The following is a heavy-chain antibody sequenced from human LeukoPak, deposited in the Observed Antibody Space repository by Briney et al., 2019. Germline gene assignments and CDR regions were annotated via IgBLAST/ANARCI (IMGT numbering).Heavy chain of an antibody. CDR2: FNRSGST. J-gene: IGHJ5*02. D-gene: IGHD6-13*01. CDR1: GGSFSGYY. V-gene: IGHV4-34*01. CDR3: ASVTITAAGRNWFDP. Sequence: PLETLSLTCAIYGGSFSGYYWSWIRQPPGKGLEWIGEFNRSGSTNYNPSLKSRVAISVDTSKNQFSLKVSSVTAADTAVYYCASVTITAAGRNWFDPWGQGTLVTVSS.